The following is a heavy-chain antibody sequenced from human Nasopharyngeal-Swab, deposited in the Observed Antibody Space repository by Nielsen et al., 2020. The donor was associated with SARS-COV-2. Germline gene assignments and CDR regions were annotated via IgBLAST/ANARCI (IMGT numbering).Heavy chain of an antibody. D-gene: IGHD3-3*01. CDR3: ARDIEEWLVVPSLSFDY. Sequence: ASVKVSCKASGYSFRSYGINWVRQAPGQGLEWMGWISVYNADTNYAQKLQGRVSMTADTSTSTAYMELRSLGSDDTAMYYCARDIEEWLVVPSLSFDYWGQGTLITVSS. J-gene: IGHJ4*02. CDR1: GYSFRSYG. V-gene: IGHV1-18*01. CDR2: ISVYNADT.